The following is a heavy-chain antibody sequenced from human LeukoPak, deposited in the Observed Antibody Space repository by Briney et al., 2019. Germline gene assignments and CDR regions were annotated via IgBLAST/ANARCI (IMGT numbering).Heavy chain of an antibody. J-gene: IGHJ4*02. V-gene: IGHV4-39*01. CDR2: INYSGST. D-gene: IGHD1-26*01. Sequence: SETLSLTCTVSGGFISSSSYYWAWIRQPPGKGLEWIATINYSGSTYCNSSLKSRVTISVNTSKNQFSLNLSSVTAADTAVYSCARRGGSGRAFDYWGQGTLVTVSS. CDR3: ARRGGSGRAFDY. CDR1: GGFISSSSYY.